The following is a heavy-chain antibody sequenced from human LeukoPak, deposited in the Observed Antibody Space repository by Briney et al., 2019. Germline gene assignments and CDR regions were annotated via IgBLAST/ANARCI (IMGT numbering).Heavy chain of an antibody. Sequence: SGPTLVKPTQTLTLTCTFSGFSLSTSGVGVGWIRQPPGKALEWLALIYWNDDKRYSPSLKSRLTITKDTSKNQVVLTMTNMDPVDTATYYCAHSVRFLEWLSPNWFDPWGQGTLVTVSS. D-gene: IGHD3-3*01. J-gene: IGHJ5*02. CDR1: GFSLSTSGVG. V-gene: IGHV2-5*01. CDR2: IYWNDDK. CDR3: AHSVRFLEWLSPNWFDP.